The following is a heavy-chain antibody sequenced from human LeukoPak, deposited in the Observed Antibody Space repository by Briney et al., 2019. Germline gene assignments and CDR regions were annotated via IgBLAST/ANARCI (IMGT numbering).Heavy chain of an antibody. J-gene: IGHJ4*02. Sequence: GASVKVSCKASGYTFTGYYMHWVRQAAGQGLEWMGWINPNSGGTNYAQKFQGRVTMTRDTSISTAYMELSRLRSDDTAVYYCARAYDFWSGYWNYFDYWGQGTLVTVSS. CDR3: ARAYDFWSGYWNYFDY. D-gene: IGHD3-3*01. CDR1: GYTFTGYY. CDR2: INPNSGGT. V-gene: IGHV1-2*02.